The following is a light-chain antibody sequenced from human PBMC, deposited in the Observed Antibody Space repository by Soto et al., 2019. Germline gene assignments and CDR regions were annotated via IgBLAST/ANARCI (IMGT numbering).Light chain of an antibody. V-gene: IGKV3-15*01. CDR3: QQLNSYPLT. CDR2: GAS. Sequence: EILMTQSPATLSVSPGERATLSCRASQSVSSNLAWYQQKPGQAPRLLIYGASTRATGIPARFSGSGSGTEFTLTISSLQPEDFATYFCQQLNSYPLTFGQGTRLEI. CDR1: QSVSSN. J-gene: IGKJ5*01.